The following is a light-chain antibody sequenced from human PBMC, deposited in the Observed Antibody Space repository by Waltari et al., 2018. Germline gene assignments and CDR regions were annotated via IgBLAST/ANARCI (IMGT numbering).Light chain of an antibody. Sequence: QSALTQPVSVSGSPGQSITISCPGTSSDAGGYNYVSWYQQHTGKAPKLMIYEVSNRPSGVSNRFSGSKSGNTASLTISGLQAEDEADYYCSSYTSSSILYVFGTGTKVTVL. CDR2: EVS. CDR3: SSYTSSSILYV. V-gene: IGLV2-14*01. J-gene: IGLJ1*01. CDR1: SSDAGGYNY.